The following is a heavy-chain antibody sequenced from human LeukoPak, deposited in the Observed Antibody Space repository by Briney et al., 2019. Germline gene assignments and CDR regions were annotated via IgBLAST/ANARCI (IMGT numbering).Heavy chain of an antibody. D-gene: IGHD6-6*01. J-gene: IGHJ3*02. V-gene: IGHV4-59*01. CDR2: IYYSGST. Sequence: PSETLSLTCTVSGGSISSYYWSWIRQPPGKGLEWIGYIYYSGSTNYNPSLKSRVTISVDTSKNQFSLKLSSVTAADTAVYYCASYSIAARAALYAFDIWGQGTMVTVSS. CDR1: GGSISSYY. CDR3: ASYSIAARAALYAFDI.